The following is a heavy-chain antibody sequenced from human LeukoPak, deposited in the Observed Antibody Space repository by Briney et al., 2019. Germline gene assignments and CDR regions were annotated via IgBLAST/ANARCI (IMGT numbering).Heavy chain of an antibody. J-gene: IGHJ5*02. CDR1: GYTFTSYY. V-gene: IGHV1-2*02. CDR3: ARNQEQWLVRGNWFDP. D-gene: IGHD6-19*01. CDR2: INPNSGGT. Sequence: ASVKVSCKASGYTFTSYYMHWVRQAPGQGLEWMGWINPNSGGTNYAQKFQGRVTMTRDTSISTAYMELSRLRSDDTAVYYCARNQEQWLVRGNWFDPWGQGTLVTVSS.